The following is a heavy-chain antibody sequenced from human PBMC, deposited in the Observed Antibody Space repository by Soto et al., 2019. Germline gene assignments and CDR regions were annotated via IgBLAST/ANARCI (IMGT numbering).Heavy chain of an antibody. CDR3: AREAGVNYDFWSGYYYYYYMDV. J-gene: IGHJ6*03. V-gene: IGHV4-34*01. CDR2: INHSGST. Sequence: SETLSLTCAVYGGSFSGYYWSWIRQPPGKGLEWIGEINHSGSTNYNPSLKSRVTISVDTSKNQFSLKLSSVTAADTAVYYCAREAGVNYDFWSGYYYYYYMDVWGKGTTVTVSS. CDR1: GGSFSGYY. D-gene: IGHD3-3*01.